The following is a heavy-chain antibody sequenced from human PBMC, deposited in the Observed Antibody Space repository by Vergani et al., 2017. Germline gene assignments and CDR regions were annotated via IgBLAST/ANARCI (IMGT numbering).Heavy chain of an antibody. J-gene: IGHJ6*02. CDR3: ARETDTGSSVSYNYYAMDV. CDR2: MSSGDSI. Sequence: QVQLVESGGGLVKPGGSLRLSCAASGFTFSDHYMSWVRQAPGKGLEWISYMSSGDSIYYADSVKGRFTVSRDNTMNTLYLQMNSLRAEDTAVYYCARETDTGSSVSYNYYAMDVWGQGTTVSVSS. D-gene: IGHD3-9*01. CDR1: GFTFSDHY. V-gene: IGHV3-11*04.